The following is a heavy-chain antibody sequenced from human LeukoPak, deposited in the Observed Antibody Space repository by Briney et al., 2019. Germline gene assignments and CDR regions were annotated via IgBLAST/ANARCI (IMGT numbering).Heavy chain of an antibody. D-gene: IGHD1-20*01. V-gene: IGHV4-30-4*08. CDR1: GGSISSSSYY. Sequence: SETLSLTCTVSGGSISSSSYYWGWIRQPPGKGLEWIGYIYYSGSTSYNPSLKSRVTISVDTSKNQFSLKLSPVTAADTAVYYCASDAPLTGTAIWGQGSLVTVSS. J-gene: IGHJ4*02. CDR2: IYYSGST. CDR3: ASDAPLTGTAI.